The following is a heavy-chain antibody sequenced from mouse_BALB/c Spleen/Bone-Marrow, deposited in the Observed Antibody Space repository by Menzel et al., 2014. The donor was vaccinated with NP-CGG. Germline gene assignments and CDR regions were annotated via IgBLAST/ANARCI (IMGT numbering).Heavy chain of an antibody. Sequence: EVKVVESGGGLVQPGGSLRLSCATSGLTFTDYYMNWVRQPPGKALEWLGFIRNRANGYTTEFSASVKGRFTISRDNSQSILYLQINTLRAEDSATYYCARYDGYSDNAMDYWGQGTSVTVSS. J-gene: IGHJ4*01. CDR3: ARYDGYSDNAMDY. D-gene: IGHD2-3*01. CDR1: GLTFTDYY. CDR2: IRNRANGYTT. V-gene: IGHV7-3*02.